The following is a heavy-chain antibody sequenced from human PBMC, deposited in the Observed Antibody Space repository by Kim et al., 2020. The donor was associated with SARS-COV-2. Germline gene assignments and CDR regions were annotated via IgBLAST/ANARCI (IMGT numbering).Heavy chain of an antibody. V-gene: IGHV3-23*01. CDR2: VTGGGETP. CDR3: ARDARYPNDAFDI. Sequence: GGSLRLSCAASEFIFSNFAMSWVRQAPGKGLEWVSSVTGGGETPWYADSVRGRFTISRDNSRSMVFLQMNSLRVEDTALYYCARDARYPNDAFDIRGQGTIVTVSS. D-gene: IGHD2-15*01. J-gene: IGHJ3*02. CDR1: EFIFSNFA.